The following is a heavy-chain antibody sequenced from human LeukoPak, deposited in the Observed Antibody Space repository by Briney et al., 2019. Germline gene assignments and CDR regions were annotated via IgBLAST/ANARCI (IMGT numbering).Heavy chain of an antibody. Sequence: SETLSLTCTVSGDSSSSYYWSCIRQPPGKGLVWIGYIYYSGSTNHNPSLKSRVTISVDTSKNQFSLRLSSVTAADTALYYCARHAAFADYQSHLTHFDYWGQGTLVTVSS. V-gene: IGHV4-59*08. CDR2: IYYSGST. CDR1: GDSSSSYY. J-gene: IGHJ4*02. CDR3: ARHAAFADYQSHLTHFDY. D-gene: IGHD4/OR15-4a*01.